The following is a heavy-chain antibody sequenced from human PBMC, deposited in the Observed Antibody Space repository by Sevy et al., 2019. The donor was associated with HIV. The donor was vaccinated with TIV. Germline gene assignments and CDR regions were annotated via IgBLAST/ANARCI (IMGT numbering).Heavy chain of an antibody. CDR2: IGTLTKT. D-gene: IGHD6-13*01. J-gene: IGHJ3*02. Sequence: GGSLRLSCVASGFTFSTYDMHWVRQVTGKGLEWVSGIGTLTKTYYPDSVKGQYIISRENAKNSLYLQMNSLRAGDTAVYYGARACAAAGGKSGPIDAFDIWGQGTLVTVSS. CDR3: ARACAAAGGKSGPIDAFDI. CDR1: GFTFSTYD. V-gene: IGHV3-13*01.